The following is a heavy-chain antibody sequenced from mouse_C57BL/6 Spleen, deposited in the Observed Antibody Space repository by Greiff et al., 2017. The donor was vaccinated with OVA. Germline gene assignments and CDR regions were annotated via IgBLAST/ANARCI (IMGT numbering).Heavy chain of an antibody. D-gene: IGHD1-1*01. V-gene: IGHV1-64*01. CDR1: GYTFTSYW. CDR2: IHPNSGST. CDR3: ARYEDYYGSKDY. J-gene: IGHJ2*01. Sequence: LQQPGAELVKPGASVKLSCKASGYTFTSYWMHWVKQRPGQGLEWIGMIHPNSGSTNYNEKFKSKATLTVDKSSSTAYMQLSSLTSEDSAVYYCARYEDYYGSKDYWGQGTTLTVSS.